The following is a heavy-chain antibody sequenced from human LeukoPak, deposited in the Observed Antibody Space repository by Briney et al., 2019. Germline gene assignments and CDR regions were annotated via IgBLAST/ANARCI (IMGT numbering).Heavy chain of an antibody. J-gene: IGHJ6*03. V-gene: IGHV3-23*01. CDR3: AKVPTGPAAISYYYYMDV. D-gene: IGHD2-2*01. Sequence: GGSLRLSCAASGFTFSSYGMSWVRQAPGKGLEWVSAISGSGGGTYYADSVKGRFTISRDNSKNTLYLQMKSLRAEDTAVYYCAKVPTGPAAISYYYYMDVWGKGTTVTISS. CDR1: GFTFSSYG. CDR2: ISGSGGGT.